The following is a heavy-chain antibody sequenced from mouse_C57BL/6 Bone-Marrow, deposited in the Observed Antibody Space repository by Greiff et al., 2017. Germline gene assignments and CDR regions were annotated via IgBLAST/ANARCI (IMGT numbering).Heavy chain of an antibody. Sequence: QVQLQQSGAELVRPGTSVKVSCKASGYAFTNYLIEWVKQRPGQGLEWIGVINPGSGGTNYNEKFKGKATLTADKSSSTAYMQLSSLTSEDSAVYFCAIFMDDWGQGTSVTVSS. CDR1: GYAFTNYL. CDR3: AIFMDD. J-gene: IGHJ4*01. CDR2: INPGSGGT. V-gene: IGHV1-54*01.